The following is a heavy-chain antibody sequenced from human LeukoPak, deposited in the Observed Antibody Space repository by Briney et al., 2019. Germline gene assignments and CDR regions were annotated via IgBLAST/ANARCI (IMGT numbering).Heavy chain of an antibody. D-gene: IGHD6-13*01. V-gene: IGHV3-30*18. CDR1: GFPFSNYG. CDR2: ISYDESNK. CDR3: AKRGHYSINWYHYFDY. J-gene: IGHJ4*02. Sequence: GRSLRLSCAASGFPFSNYGMNWVRQAPGKGPEWVAIISYDESNKDYADSVKGRFTISRDNSKNTLFLQMNSLRPDDTAVYYCAKRGHYSINWYHYFDYWGQGTLVTVSS.